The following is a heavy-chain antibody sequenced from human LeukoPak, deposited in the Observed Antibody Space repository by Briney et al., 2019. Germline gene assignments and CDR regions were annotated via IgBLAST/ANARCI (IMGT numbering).Heavy chain of an antibody. J-gene: IGHJ6*02. D-gene: IGHD1-26*01. CDR3: AWDRTYYFDMAV. V-gene: IGHV3-15*01. Sequence: GGSLRLSCEGSGFTFSDAWMDWVRQAPGKGLEWVGRMKSRGSGGTTDYAAPVKGRFTISRDDSKNTLFLQMSSLQAEDTAVYYCAWDRTYYFDMAVWGQGTMVTVSS. CDR2: MKSRGSGGTT. CDR1: GFTFSDAW.